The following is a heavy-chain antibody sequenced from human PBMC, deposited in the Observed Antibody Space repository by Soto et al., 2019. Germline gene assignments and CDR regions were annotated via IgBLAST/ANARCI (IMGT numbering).Heavy chain of an antibody. Sequence: GASEDASSKTPGSPFTSAWISWGRLDHARGLEWTGWISAYNGDTKYAQRVQDRVSMTTDTSTATAYIELRSLRFDDTAIYFCARTHCQPDYLEGCDFCGQGTPVSVSS. CDR3: ARTHCQPDYLEGCDF. CDR1: GSPFTSAW. V-gene: IGHV1-18*04. J-gene: IGHJ4*02. CDR2: ISAYNGDT. D-gene: IGHD2-2*01.